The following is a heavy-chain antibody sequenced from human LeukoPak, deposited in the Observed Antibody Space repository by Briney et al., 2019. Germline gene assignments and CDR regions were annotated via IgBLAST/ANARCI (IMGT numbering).Heavy chain of an antibody. CDR2: IRYDGSNK. V-gene: IGHV3-30*02. Sequence: PGGSLRLSCAASGFTFSSYGMHWVRQAPGKGLEWVAFIRYDGSNKYYADSVKGRFTISRDNSKNTLYLQMNSLRAEDTAVYYCAKDHGFGEVYAFDIWGQGTMVTVSS. D-gene: IGHD3-10*01. J-gene: IGHJ3*02. CDR3: AKDHGFGEVYAFDI. CDR1: GFTFSSYG.